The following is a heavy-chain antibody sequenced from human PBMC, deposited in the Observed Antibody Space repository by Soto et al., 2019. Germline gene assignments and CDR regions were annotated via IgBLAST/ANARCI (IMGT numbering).Heavy chain of an antibody. CDR2: IDPSDSYT. J-gene: IGHJ4*02. Sequence: GESLKISCKGSGYSFTSYWISWVRQMPGKGLEWMGRIDPSDSYTNYSPSFQGHVTISANKSISTAYLQWSSLKASDTAMYYCATGVIAAAGLDYWGQGTLVTVSS. D-gene: IGHD6-13*01. V-gene: IGHV5-10-1*01. CDR3: ATGVIAAAGLDY. CDR1: GYSFTSYW.